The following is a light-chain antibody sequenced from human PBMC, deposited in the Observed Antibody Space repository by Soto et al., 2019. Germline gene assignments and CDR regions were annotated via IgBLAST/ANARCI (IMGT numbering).Light chain of an antibody. CDR3: QRSYSTPRMYT. J-gene: IGKJ2*01. V-gene: IGKV1-39*01. CDR2: AAS. Sequence: DIQMTQSPSSLSASVGDRVTITCRASQSISSYLNWYQQKPGKAPKLLIYAASSLQSGVPSRFSGSGSGTDFTLTISSLQPEDFATYYCQRSYSTPRMYTFGQGTKVDIK. CDR1: QSISSY.